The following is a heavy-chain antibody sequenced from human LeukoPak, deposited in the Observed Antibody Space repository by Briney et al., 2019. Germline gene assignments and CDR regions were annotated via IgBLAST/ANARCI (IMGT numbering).Heavy chain of an antibody. CDR3: AREGRPHDFWSGYAPYYYYGMDV. CDR1: GFTFSSYD. V-gene: IGHV3-13*01. J-gene: IGHJ6*02. CDR2: IGTAGDT. D-gene: IGHD3-3*01. Sequence: GGSLRLSCAASGFTFSSYDMPWVRQATGKGLEWVSAIGTAGDTYYPGSVKGRFTISRENAKNSLYLQMNSLRAGDTAVYYCAREGRPHDFWSGYAPYYYYGMDVWGQGTTVTVSS.